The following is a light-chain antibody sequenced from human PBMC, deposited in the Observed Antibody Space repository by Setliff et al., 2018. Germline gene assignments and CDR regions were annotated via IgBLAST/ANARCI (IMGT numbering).Light chain of an antibody. Sequence: QSVLTQPRSVSGSPGRSVTISCTGTSSDVGAYNYVSWYQQHPGKVPKLMIYDVSKRPSGVSNRFSGSKSGNTASLTISGLQAEDEADYYCSSYTSSSTYVFGTGTKVTVL. CDR1: SSDVGAYNY. CDR3: SSYTSSSTYV. CDR2: DVS. V-gene: IGLV2-11*01. J-gene: IGLJ1*01.